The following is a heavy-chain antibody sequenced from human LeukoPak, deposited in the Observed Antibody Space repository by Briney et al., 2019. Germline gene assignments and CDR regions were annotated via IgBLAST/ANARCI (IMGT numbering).Heavy chain of an antibody. CDR1: GFTFSSYW. Sequence: GGSLRLSCAASGFTFSSYWVHWVRQAPGKGLVWVSRINSDGSSTSYADSVKGRFTISRDNAKNTLYLQMNSLRAEDTAVYYCARDEGDGYNYWGYYYGMDVWGQGTTVTVSS. V-gene: IGHV3-74*01. CDR2: INSDGSST. CDR3: ARDEGDGYNYWGYYYGMDV. D-gene: IGHD5-24*01. J-gene: IGHJ6*02.